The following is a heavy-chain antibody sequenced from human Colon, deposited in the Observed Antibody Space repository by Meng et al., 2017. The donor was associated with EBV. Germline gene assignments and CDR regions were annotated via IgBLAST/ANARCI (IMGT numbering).Heavy chain of an antibody. Sequence: VALRGSGPGLVKPSETLSLTCVVSGGSISSVFWWTWVRQSPGKGLEWIGEIYHSGSTNYNPSLKSRVTISVDKSKNQFSLKLTSVTAADTAVYYCARGGYYSFDYWGQRTLVTVSS. V-gene: IGHV4-4*02. D-gene: IGHD5-18*01. J-gene: IGHJ4*02. CDR3: ARGGYYSFDY. CDR1: GGSISSVFW. CDR2: IYHSGST.